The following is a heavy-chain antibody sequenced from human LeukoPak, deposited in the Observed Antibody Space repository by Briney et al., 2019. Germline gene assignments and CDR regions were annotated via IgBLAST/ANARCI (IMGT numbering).Heavy chain of an antibody. CDR1: GFTFSGYE. CDR2: ISSSGSTI. V-gene: IGHV3-48*03. D-gene: IGHD3-10*02. CDR3: AELGITMIGGV. J-gene: IGHJ6*04. Sequence: LPGGSLRLSCAASGFTFSGYEMNWVRQAPGKGLEWVSYISSSGSTIYYADSVKGRFTISRGNAKNSLYLQMNSLRAEDTAVYYCAELGITMIGGVWGKGTTVTISS.